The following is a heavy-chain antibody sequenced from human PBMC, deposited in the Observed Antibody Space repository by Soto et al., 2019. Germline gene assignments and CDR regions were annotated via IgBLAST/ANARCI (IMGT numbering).Heavy chain of an antibody. D-gene: IGHD1-26*01. V-gene: IGHV1-2*02. CDR3: MRGGWGDSPIDY. Sequence: GASVKVSCKTSGYTFSAYYVHWARRAPGRGFQWLGWINPSNEVTTFSEFFQGRITMTRDTSTNTVQMELNRLPSDDTAVYYCMRGGWGDSPIDYWGQGTQVTVSS. J-gene: IGHJ4*02. CDR2: INPSNEVT. CDR1: GYTFSAYY.